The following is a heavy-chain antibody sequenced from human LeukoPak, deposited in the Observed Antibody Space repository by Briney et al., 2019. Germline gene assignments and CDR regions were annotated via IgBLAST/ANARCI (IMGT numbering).Heavy chain of an antibody. Sequence: SETLSLTCAVYGGSFSGYYWSWIRQPPGKGLEWTGEINHSGSTNYNPSLKSRVTISVDTSKNQFSLKLSSVTAADTAVYYCARGIAAADYWGQGTLVTVSS. D-gene: IGHD6-13*01. CDR3: ARGIAAADY. CDR1: GGSFSGYY. CDR2: INHSGST. V-gene: IGHV4-34*01. J-gene: IGHJ4*02.